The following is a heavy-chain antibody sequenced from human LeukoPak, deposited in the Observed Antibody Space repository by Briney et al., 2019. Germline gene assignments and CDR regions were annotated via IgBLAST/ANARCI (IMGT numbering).Heavy chain of an antibody. CDR3: TRLQIAVAGPNWFDP. CDR2: IKQDGSVQ. CDR1: GFTFSSYA. D-gene: IGHD6-19*01. J-gene: IGHJ5*02. Sequence: GGSLRLSCAASGFTFSSYAMSWVRQAPGKGLEWVANIKQDGSVQFYMDSLKGRFSVSRDNAKNSLYLQMNGLRVEDTAVYYCTRLQIAVAGPNWFDPWGQGTLVTVSS. V-gene: IGHV3-7*01.